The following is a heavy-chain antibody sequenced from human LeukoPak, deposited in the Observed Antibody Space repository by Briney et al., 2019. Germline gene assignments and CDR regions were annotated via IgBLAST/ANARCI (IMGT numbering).Heavy chain of an antibody. Sequence: ASVKVSCKASGYTFTSYGISWVRQAPGQGLEWMGWMNPNSGNTGYAQKFQGRVTITRNTSISTAYMELSSLRSEDTAVYYCARGIARRIKWRSGYYYYFMDVWGKGTTVTVSS. V-gene: IGHV1-8*03. CDR2: MNPNSGNT. D-gene: IGHD2-15*01. CDR1: GYTFTSYG. CDR3: ARGIARRIKWRSGYYYYFMDV. J-gene: IGHJ6*03.